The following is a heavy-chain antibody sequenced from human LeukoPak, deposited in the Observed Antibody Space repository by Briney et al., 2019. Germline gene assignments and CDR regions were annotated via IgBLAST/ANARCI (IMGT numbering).Heavy chain of an antibody. CDR2: ISNSGNTM. CDR1: GFTFSNYD. CDR3: TRRVSFYGMDV. D-gene: IGHD2-8*01. Sequence: PGGSLRLSCVASGFTFSNYDMNWVRQAPGKGLEWVSYISNSGNTMYYADSVKGRFTISRDNARNSLNLQMNSLRAEDTAVYYCTRRVSFYGMDVWGQGTTVTVSS. J-gene: IGHJ6*02. V-gene: IGHV3-48*03.